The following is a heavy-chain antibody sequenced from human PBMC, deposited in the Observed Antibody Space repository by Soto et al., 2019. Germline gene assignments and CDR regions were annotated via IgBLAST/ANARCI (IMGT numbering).Heavy chain of an antibody. CDR1: GYTFTSYG. V-gene: IGHV1-18*04. CDR2: ISGYNDET. Sequence: QVQLVQSGGEVKKPGASVKVSCKASGYTFTSYGISWVRQAPGQGLEWMGWISGYNDETNYSQRRQGRVTMTTDTTSNTAYIKLRSLRTDATAVYYGATNSTTKGYFDNWGQGTLVTVSP. D-gene: IGHD4-4*01. CDR3: ATNSTTKGYFDN. J-gene: IGHJ4*02.